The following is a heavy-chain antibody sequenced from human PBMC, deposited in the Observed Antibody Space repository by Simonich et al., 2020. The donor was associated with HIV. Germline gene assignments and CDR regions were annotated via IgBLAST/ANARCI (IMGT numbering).Heavy chain of an antibody. CDR1: GYTFTAYY. J-gene: IGHJ4*02. Sequence: QVQLVQSGAEVKKPGASVKVSCKASGYTFTAYYMHWGRQAPGQGLEWVGRLNPNSGGTNYAQKFQGRVTMPRDTSISTAYMELSRLSSDDTAVYYCVRVSIAAAHRHFDYWGQGTLVTVSS. CDR2: LNPNSGGT. CDR3: VRVSIAAAHRHFDY. D-gene: IGHD6-13*01. V-gene: IGHV1-2*06.